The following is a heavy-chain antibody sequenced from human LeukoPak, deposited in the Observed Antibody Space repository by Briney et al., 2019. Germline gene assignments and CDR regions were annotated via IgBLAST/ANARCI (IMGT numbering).Heavy chain of an antibody. Sequence: SQTLSLTCVVSGDSVSSKNGAWNWIRHSPSRGLEWLGRTYYRSKWYNDYAESMEGRMTISQDTSKNQYSLHLNSVTPDDTAVYFGPTGWHTFDYWGQGPLVTVSS. CDR1: GDSVSSKNGA. CDR3: PTGWHTFDY. D-gene: IGHD6-19*01. J-gene: IGHJ4*02. V-gene: IGHV6-1*01. CDR2: TYYRSKWYN.